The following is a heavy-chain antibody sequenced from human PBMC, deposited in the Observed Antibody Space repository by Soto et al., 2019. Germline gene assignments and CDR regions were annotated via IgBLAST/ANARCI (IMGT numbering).Heavy chain of an antibody. CDR1: GYTFTNYG. CDR3: ARDVRDFWSGYYYYYMDV. D-gene: IGHD3-3*01. CDR2: ISAYNGDT. J-gene: IGHJ6*03. Sequence: ASVKVSCKASGYTFTNYGITWVRQAPGQGLEWMGWISAYNGDTHYTQRLQGRVTMTTDTSTSTAYMELSSLRSEDTAVYYCARDVRDFWSGYYYYYMDVWGKGTTVTVSS. V-gene: IGHV1-18*01.